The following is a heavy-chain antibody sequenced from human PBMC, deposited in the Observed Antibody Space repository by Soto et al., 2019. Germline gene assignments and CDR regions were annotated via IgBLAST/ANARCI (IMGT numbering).Heavy chain of an antibody. Sequence: ETLSLTCTVSGGSISSYYWSWIRQPPGKGLEWIGYIYYSGSTNYNPSLKSRVTISVDTSKNQFSLKLSSVTAADTAVYYCAAGSWYFNYYYGMDVWGQGTTVTVSS. V-gene: IGHV4-59*01. CDR3: AAGSWYFNYYYGMDV. CDR2: IYYSGST. J-gene: IGHJ6*02. D-gene: IGHD6-13*01. CDR1: GGSISSYY.